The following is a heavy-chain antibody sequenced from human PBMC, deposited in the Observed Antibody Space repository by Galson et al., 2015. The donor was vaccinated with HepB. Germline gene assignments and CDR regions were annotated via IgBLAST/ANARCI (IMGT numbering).Heavy chain of an antibody. CDR2: ISYNGSNK. V-gene: IGHV3-30*04. D-gene: IGHD2-2*01. CDR3: ARCGSSTSCYGAGPDY. CDR1: GFTFSSYA. J-gene: IGHJ4*02. Sequence: LRLSCAASGFTFSSYAMHWVRQAPGKGLEWVAVISYNGSNKYYADSVKGRFTISRDNSKNTLYLQMNSLRAEDTAVYYCARCGSSTSCYGAGPDYWGQGTLVTVSS.